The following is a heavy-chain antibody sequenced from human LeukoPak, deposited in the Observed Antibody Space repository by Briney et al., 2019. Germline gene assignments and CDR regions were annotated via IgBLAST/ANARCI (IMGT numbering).Heavy chain of an antibody. D-gene: IGHD1-14*01. CDR1: GYSISSGYY. Sequence: SETLSLTCAVSGYSISSGYYWGWIRQPPGKGLEWIGSICHSGSTYYNPSLKSRVTISVDTSKNQFSLKLSSVTAADTAVYYCASTEQVDYYMDVWGKGTTVTVSS. CDR2: ICHSGST. V-gene: IGHV4-38-2*01. J-gene: IGHJ6*03. CDR3: ASTEQVDYYMDV.